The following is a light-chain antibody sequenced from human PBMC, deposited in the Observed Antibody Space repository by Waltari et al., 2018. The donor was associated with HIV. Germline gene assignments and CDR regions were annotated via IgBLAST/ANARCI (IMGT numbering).Light chain of an antibody. CDR1: SSDVGGYTY. V-gene: IGLV2-14*01. CDR2: DVS. CDR3: SSYTSSSTYV. J-gene: IGLJ1*01. Sequence: QSALTQPASVSGSPGQSITISCTGTSSDVGGYTYVSWYQQHPGKAPKLMIYDVSNRPSGVSNRFSGSKSGNTASLTISGLQAEDEADYYCSSYTSSSTYVFRTGTKVTVL.